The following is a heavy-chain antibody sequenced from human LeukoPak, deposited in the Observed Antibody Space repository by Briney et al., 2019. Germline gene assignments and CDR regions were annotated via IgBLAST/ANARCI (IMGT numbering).Heavy chain of an antibody. CDR2: IWHDGSNK. CDR1: GFTFSSYG. V-gene: IGHV3-33*01. Sequence: PGRSLRLSCAASGFTFSSYGMHWVRQAPGKGLEWVAVIWHDGSNKYYADSVKGRFTISRDNSKNTLYLQMNSLRAEDTAVYYCARGYYDSSYYYYYGVDVWGQGTTVTVSS. CDR3: ARGYYDSSYYYYYGVDV. J-gene: IGHJ6*02. D-gene: IGHD3-22*01.